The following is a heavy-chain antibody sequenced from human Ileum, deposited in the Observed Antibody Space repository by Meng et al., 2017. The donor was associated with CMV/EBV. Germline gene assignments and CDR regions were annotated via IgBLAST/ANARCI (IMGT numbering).Heavy chain of an antibody. V-gene: IGHV3-30*02. CDR1: GFPFNIYD. CDR3: TKGGFDS. D-gene: IGHD2-15*01. J-gene: IGHJ4*02. CDR2: IRHDGSED. Sequence: VGSGGGVGQPGGSLRLSCVTSGFPFNIYDMHWVRQAPGKGLDWVTCIRHDGSEDFYVDSVKGRFTISRDNSKNTLYLQMNSLRVDDSALYYCTKGGFDSWGQGTLVTVSS.